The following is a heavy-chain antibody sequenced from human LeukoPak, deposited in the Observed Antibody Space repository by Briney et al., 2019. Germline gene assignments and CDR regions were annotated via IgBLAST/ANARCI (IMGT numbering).Heavy chain of an antibody. V-gene: IGHV3-30*18. CDR1: GFTFSSYG. Sequence: GALRLSCAASGFTFSSYGMHWVRQAPGKGLEWVAVISYDGSNKYYADSVKGRFTISRDNSKNTLYLQMNSLRAEDTAVYYCAKEGCSSTSCYTLDYWGQGTLATVSS. D-gene: IGHD2-2*02. CDR3: AKEGCSSTSCYTLDY. CDR2: ISYDGSNK. J-gene: IGHJ4*02.